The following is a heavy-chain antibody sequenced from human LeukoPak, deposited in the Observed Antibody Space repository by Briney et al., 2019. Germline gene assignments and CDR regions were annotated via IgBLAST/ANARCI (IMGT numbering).Heavy chain of an antibody. D-gene: IGHD5-12*01. CDR3: AKDSPIVATNPFDY. Sequence: GGSLRLSCAASGFTFSSYAMSWVRQAPGKGLECISGISGSGGSTNYADSVKGRFTISRDNSKNTLYLQMNSLRAEDTAVYYCAKDSPIVATNPFDYWGQGTLVTVSS. CDR2: ISGSGGST. CDR1: GFTFSSYA. J-gene: IGHJ4*02. V-gene: IGHV3-23*01.